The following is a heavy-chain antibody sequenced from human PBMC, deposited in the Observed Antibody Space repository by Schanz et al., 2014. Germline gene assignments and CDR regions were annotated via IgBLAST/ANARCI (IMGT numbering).Heavy chain of an antibody. CDR1: GFTLNNAW. CDR3: PADLWFGAVWGVW. J-gene: IGHJ4*02. Sequence: EVQLVESGGGLVKPGGSLRLSCATSGFTLNNAWMNWVRQAPGKGLQWVARIKSKTDGGTRDYAAPVKGRFTISTDDSKTTVYLKRNSLQTEDTAVDSCPADLWFGAVWGVWWGQGTLVTVSS. V-gene: IGHV3-15*01. CDR2: IKSKTDGGTR. D-gene: IGHD3-10*01.